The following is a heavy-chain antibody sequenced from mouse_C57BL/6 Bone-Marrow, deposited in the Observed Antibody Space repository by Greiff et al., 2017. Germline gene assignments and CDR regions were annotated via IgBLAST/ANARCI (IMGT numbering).Heavy chain of an antibody. CDR1: GYSITSGYY. J-gene: IGHJ3*01. V-gene: IGHV3-6*01. D-gene: IGHD2-4*01. CDR2: ISYDGSN. CDR3: ARDQDDYDGAY. Sequence: ESGPGLVKPSQSLSLTCSVTGYSITSGYYWNWIRQFPGNKLEWTGYISYDGSNNYNPSLKNRISITRDTSKNQFFLKLNSVTTEDTATYYCARDQDDYDGAYWGQGTLVTVSA.